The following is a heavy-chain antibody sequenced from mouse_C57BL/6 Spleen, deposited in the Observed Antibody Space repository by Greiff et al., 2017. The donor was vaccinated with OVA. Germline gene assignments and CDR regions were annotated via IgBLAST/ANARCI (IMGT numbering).Heavy chain of an antibody. Sequence: KQSCKASGYTFTSYWMQWVKQRPGQGLEWIGEIDPSDSYTNYNQKFKGKATLTVDTSSSTAYMQLSSLTSEDSAVYYCTRREIYYDYDEDYFDYWGQGTTLTVSS. J-gene: IGHJ2*01. CDR1: GYTFTSYW. CDR2: IDPSDSYT. CDR3: TRREIYYDYDEDYFDY. D-gene: IGHD2-4*01. V-gene: IGHV1-50*01.